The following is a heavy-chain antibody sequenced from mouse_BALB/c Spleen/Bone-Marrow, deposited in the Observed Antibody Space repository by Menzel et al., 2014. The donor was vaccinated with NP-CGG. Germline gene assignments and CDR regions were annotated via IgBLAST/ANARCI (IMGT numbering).Heavy chain of an antibody. J-gene: IGHJ4*01. V-gene: IGHV7-3*02. D-gene: IGHD1-1*02. Sequence: DVLLVESGGGLVQPGGSLRLSCATSGFTFSDYYMNCVRQPPGKALEWLGFIRNKAYGDTTEYSASVKVRFTISRDNSQKMLYMQMSPMRAKQSAPYYSERDKRDDPWSNRSVDNWGRGTAVTVTS. CDR1: GFTFSDYY. CDR3: ERDKRDDPWSNRSVDN. CDR2: IRNKAYGDTT.